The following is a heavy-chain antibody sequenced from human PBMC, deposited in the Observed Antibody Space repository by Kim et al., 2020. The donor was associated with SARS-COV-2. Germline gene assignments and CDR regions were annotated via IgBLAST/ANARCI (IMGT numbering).Heavy chain of an antibody. CDR3: AKVGFGELLSPFDH. Sequence: GGCLRLSCTPSGFTFSSDTMTWVRQAPGKGLEWVSGVSGDGGRTDYADSVKGRFTISRDNSKNTLYLQMNSLRAEDTAVYYCAKVGFGELLSPFDHWGQGTLVTVSS. J-gene: IGHJ4*02. D-gene: IGHD3-10*01. CDR1: GFTFSSDT. V-gene: IGHV3-23*01. CDR2: VSGDGGRT.